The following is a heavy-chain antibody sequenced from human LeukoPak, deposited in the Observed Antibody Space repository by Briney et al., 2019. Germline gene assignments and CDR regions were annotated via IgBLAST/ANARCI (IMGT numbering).Heavy chain of an antibody. CDR2: INPSGGST. CDR3: ARGWDPFLPPDY. D-gene: IGHD1-26*01. CDR1: GYTFTSYY. Sequence: GASVKVSCKASGYTFTSYYMHWVRQAPGQGLEWMGIINPSGGSTNYAQKLQGRVTMTTDTSTSTAYMELRSLRSDDTAVYYCARGWDPFLPPDYWGQGTLVTVSS. V-gene: IGHV1-46*01. J-gene: IGHJ4*02.